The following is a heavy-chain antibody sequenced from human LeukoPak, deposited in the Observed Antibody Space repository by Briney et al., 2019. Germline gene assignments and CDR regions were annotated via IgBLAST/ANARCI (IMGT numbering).Heavy chain of an antibody. V-gene: IGHV5-51*01. Sequence: GESLKTSCKGSGYIFTSYWIGWVRQVPGKGLEWMGIIYPGDSDTRYSPSFQGQVTISADKSISTAYLQWSSLKASDTAMYYCARSIAVAGNLGAFDIWGQGTMVTVSS. CDR1: GYIFTSYW. CDR3: ARSIAVAGNLGAFDI. CDR2: IYPGDSDT. D-gene: IGHD6-19*01. J-gene: IGHJ3*02.